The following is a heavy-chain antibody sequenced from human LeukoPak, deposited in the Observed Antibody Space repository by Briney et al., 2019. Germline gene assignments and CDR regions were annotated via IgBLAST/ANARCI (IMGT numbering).Heavy chain of an antibody. D-gene: IGHD2-21*01. J-gene: IGHJ4*02. V-gene: IGHV3-48*03. Sequence: PAGSLRLTCTVSGFTFNTYEMNWVCQPQAKGLELVSYISSCSNTRYYTTSLKGRFYISRKNANNSLYLQMDSLKAEDTAVYYCARGRFYSDAYYFDYWGQGTLVTVSS. CDR1: GFTFNTYE. CDR2: ISSCSNTR. CDR3: ARGRFYSDAYYFDY.